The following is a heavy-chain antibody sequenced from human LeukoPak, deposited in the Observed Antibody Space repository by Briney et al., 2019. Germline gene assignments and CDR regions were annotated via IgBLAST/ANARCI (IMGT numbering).Heavy chain of an antibody. V-gene: IGHV3-7*01. Sequence: GGSLRLSCAASGFTFSTYWMTWVRQAPGKGLEWVANMKGDGSEIHYADSVKGRFTISRDNAKNSLYLQMNNLRAEDTALYYCARPAYTAAYDLWGQGTMVTVSS. D-gene: IGHD3-16*01. CDR1: GFTFSTYW. CDR2: MKGDGSEI. J-gene: IGHJ3*01. CDR3: ARPAYTAAYDL.